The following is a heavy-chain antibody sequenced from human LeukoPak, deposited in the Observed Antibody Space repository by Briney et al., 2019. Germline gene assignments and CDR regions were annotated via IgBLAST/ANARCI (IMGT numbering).Heavy chain of an antibody. CDR2: IRGSGGST. D-gene: IGHD2-2*01. CDR1: GFTFSSYA. V-gene: IGHV3-23*01. J-gene: IGHJ5*02. Sequence: GGSLRFSCAASGFTFSSYAMSWVSQAPGKGLEWVSDIRGSGGSTFYAEFAKGRFTIASDNSKNTLYLQMNSLRAEDTAVYYCANSRQGSTRWFDPWGQGTLVTVSS. CDR3: ANSRQGSTRWFDP.